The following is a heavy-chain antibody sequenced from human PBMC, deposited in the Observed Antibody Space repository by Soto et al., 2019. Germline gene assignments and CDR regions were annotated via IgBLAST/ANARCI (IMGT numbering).Heavy chain of an antibody. V-gene: IGHV3-23*01. CDR1: GFTFTNYA. J-gene: IGHJ6*02. D-gene: IGHD6-19*01. Sequence: PGGSLRLSCSASGFTFTNYAMNWARQAPGKGLEWVSRIGHSGSDTYYADSVGGRFSISRDSSKNTLYLQMNSLRADDTAVYYCAKDRGSGWYSNNREYYYYSMDVWGQGTTVTVSS. CDR3: AKDRGSGWYSNNREYYYYSMDV. CDR2: IGHSGSDT.